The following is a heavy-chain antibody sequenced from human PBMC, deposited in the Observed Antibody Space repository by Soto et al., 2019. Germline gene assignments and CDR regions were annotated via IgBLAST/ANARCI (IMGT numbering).Heavy chain of an antibody. J-gene: IGHJ5*02. Sequence: QVQLQESGPGLVKPSQTLSLTCSVSGDSISNGGYYWSWIRQHPGKGLEWIGYISYTGTTYSSPALRSRVTISLDTSRSQFSLKLSAVTAADTAVYYCAVRYCRGGSCCSESWRQGTRVTVSS. CDR3: AVRYCRGGSCCSES. CDR1: GDSISNGGYY. D-gene: IGHD2-15*01. V-gene: IGHV4-31*03. CDR2: ISYTGTT.